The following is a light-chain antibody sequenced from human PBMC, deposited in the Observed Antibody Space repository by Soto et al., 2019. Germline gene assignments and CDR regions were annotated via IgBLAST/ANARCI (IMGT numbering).Light chain of an antibody. V-gene: IGLV2-14*03. Sequence: QSVLTQPASVSGSPGQSITISCTGTSSDVGAYDFVSWYQQHPDKAPKLMIYEVRNRPSGVSNRFSGSKSVNTATLTISGLQAEDEAVYYCSSYTTSSTRVFGTGTKVTVL. CDR1: SSDVGAYDF. CDR2: EVR. CDR3: SSYTTSSTRV. J-gene: IGLJ1*01.